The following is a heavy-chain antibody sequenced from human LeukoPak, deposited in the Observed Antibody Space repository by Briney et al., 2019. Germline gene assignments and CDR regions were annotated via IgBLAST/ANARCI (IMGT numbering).Heavy chain of an antibody. Sequence: GGSLRLSCAASGFTVSSNYMNWVRQGPGKGLEWVSVIYSGGSTYYAASVKGRFTISRDDSKNTLCLQMNSLRAEDTAVYYCATHHRGGNYFWGQGILVTVSS. V-gene: IGHV3-66*01. CDR1: GFTVSSNY. D-gene: IGHD4-23*01. CDR3: ATHHRGGNYF. CDR2: IYSGGST. J-gene: IGHJ4*02.